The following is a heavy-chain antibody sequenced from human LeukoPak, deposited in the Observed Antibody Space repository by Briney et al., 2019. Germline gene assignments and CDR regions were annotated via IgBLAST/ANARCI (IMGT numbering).Heavy chain of an antibody. CDR3: ASQRITLKPDY. CDR1: GYSISSGYY. J-gene: IGHJ4*02. CDR2: IYYSGST. Sequence: PSETLSLTCTVSGYSISSGYYWGWIRQPPGKGLEWIGSIYYSGSTYYNPSLKSRVTISVDTSKNQFSLKLSSVTAADTAVYYCASQRITLKPDYWGQGTLVTVSS. V-gene: IGHV4-38-2*02. D-gene: IGHD3-10*01.